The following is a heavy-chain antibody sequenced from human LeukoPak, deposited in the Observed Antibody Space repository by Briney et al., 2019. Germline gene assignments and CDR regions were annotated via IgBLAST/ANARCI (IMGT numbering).Heavy chain of an antibody. CDR1: GFIFGDYW. CDR2: IRQDGSEM. J-gene: IGHJ6*02. Sequence: PGGSLRLSCATSGFIFGDYWMSWVRQSPGKGLQWVANIRQDGSEMFYADSLKGRFTISRDNPKNSLYLQMKTLRVEDTAIYYCARGPLYQVPYYEHYYGLDVWGQGTTVTVSS. V-gene: IGHV3-7*03. CDR3: ARGPLYQVPYYEHYYGLDV. D-gene: IGHD3-3*01.